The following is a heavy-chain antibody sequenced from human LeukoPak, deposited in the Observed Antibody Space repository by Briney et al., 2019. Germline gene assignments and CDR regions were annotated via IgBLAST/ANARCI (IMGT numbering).Heavy chain of an antibody. CDR2: INPTGGST. J-gene: IGHJ3*01. D-gene: IGHD2-21*02. Sequence: ASVKVSCKASGYTFPSYFMHWVRQAPGQGLEWMGIINPTGGSTTYAQKFQGRVTMTRNTSISTAYMELSSLRSEDTAVYYCARLLTSDAFDVWGQGTMVTVSS. CDR3: ARLLTSDAFDV. V-gene: IGHV1-46*01. CDR1: GYTFPSYF.